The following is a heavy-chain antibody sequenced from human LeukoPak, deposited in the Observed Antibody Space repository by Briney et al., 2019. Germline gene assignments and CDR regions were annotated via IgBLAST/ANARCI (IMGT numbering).Heavy chain of an antibody. V-gene: IGHV3-30-3*01. CDR3: ARIREPNFDY. J-gene: IGHJ4*02. CDR1: GFTFSSYA. CDR2: ISYDGSNK. D-gene: IGHD1-14*01. Sequence: GRSLRLSCAASGFTFSSYAMHWVRQAPGKGLEWVAVISYDGSNKYYADSVKGRFTISRDNSKNTLYLQMNSLRAEDTAVYYCARIREPNFDYWGQGTLVTVSS.